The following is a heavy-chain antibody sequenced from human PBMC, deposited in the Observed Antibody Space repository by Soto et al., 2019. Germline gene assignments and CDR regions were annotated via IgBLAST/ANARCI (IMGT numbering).Heavy chain of an antibody. Sequence: QVQLQESGPGLVKPSQTLSLTCTVSGGPISSGDYYWSWLRQPPGKGLEWIGYIYYSGSTYYNPSLKSRVTISVDTSKNQFSLKLSSVTAADTAVYYCARDPTCSGGSCYPAGGDWFDPWGQGTLVTVSS. CDR1: GGPISSGDYY. J-gene: IGHJ5*02. CDR3: ARDPTCSGGSCYPAGGDWFDP. D-gene: IGHD2-15*01. CDR2: IYYSGST. V-gene: IGHV4-30-4*01.